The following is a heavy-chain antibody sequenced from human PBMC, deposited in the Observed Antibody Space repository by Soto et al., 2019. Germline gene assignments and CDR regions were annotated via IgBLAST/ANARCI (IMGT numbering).Heavy chain of an antibody. V-gene: IGHV3-30-3*01. Sequence: GGSLRLSCAASGFTFSSYAIHWVRQAPGKGLEWVAFISYDGINTYYADSVKGRFTISRDNSKNTLSLQMNSLRAEDTAVYYCARDKFTYYYDSSGRYGMDVWGQGTTVTVSS. CDR3: ARDKFTYYYDSSGRYGMDV. D-gene: IGHD3-22*01. CDR1: GFTFSSYA. J-gene: IGHJ6*02. CDR2: ISYDGINT.